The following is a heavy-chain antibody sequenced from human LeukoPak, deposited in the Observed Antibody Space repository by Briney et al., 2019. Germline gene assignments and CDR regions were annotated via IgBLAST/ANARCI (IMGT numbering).Heavy chain of an antibody. CDR3: AKDRQNYHSSSGYHY. CDR1: GFTLTTFG. D-gene: IGHD3-22*01. Sequence: PGRSLRLSCAASGFTLTTFGMHWVRQAPGKGLEWVALISYDGSNIYYADSVKGRFTISRDISKNTLYLQMNSLRAEDTAVYYCAKDRQNYHSSSGYHYWGQGTLVTVSS. CDR2: ISYDGSNI. J-gene: IGHJ4*02. V-gene: IGHV3-30*18.